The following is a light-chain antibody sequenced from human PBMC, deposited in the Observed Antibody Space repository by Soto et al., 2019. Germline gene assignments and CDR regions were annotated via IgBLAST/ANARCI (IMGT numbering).Light chain of an antibody. Sequence: EIVMTQSPATLSVSPGERATVSCRASQSVSSHLAWYQQKRGQAPRLLIYDASSRATGIPARFSGSGSGTDFTLTISSLEPEDFAVYYCQQGSNWPLTFGQGTRLEIK. CDR1: QSVSSH. CDR2: DAS. V-gene: IGKV3-11*01. CDR3: QQGSNWPLT. J-gene: IGKJ5*01.